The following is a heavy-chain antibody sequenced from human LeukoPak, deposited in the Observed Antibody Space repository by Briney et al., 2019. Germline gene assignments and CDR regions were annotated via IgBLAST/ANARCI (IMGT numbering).Heavy chain of an antibody. J-gene: IGHJ4*02. CDR2: IYYSGST. D-gene: IGHD1-7*01. CDR3: ARTKLELGRNRFDY. V-gene: IGHV4-38-2*02. Sequence: SETLSLTCTVSGYSISSGYYWGWIRQPPGKGLEWIGSIYYSGSTYYNPSLKSRVTISVDTSKNQFSLKLSSVTAADTAVYYCARTKLELGRNRFDYWGQGTLVTVSS. CDR1: GYSISSGYY.